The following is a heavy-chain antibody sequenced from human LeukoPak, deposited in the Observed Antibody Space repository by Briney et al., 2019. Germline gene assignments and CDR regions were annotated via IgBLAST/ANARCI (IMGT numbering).Heavy chain of an antibody. CDR1: GFTFSTYA. D-gene: IGHD5-24*01. Sequence: SGGSLTLSCAASGFTFSTYAMIWVRQAPGKGLEWGSVIISGGGVTHYADYVEGRFTISRDNSKNTLFLQVNSLRAEDTAVYYCAKVRSMAANPSYFASWGQGTLVTVSS. CDR3: AKVRSMAANPSYFAS. V-gene: IGHV3-23*01. J-gene: IGHJ4*02. CDR2: IISGGGVT.